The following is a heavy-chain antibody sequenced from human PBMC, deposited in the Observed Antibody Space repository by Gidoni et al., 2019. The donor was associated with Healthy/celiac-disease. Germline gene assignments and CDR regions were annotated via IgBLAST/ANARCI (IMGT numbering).Heavy chain of an antibody. CDR2: IYYSGST. J-gene: IGHJ4*02. Sequence: QLQLQASGPGLVKPSETLSLTCTVSVGSISRSSYSWGWIRQPPGKGLEWIGSIYYSGSTYYNPSLKSRVTISVDTSKNQFSLKLSSVTAADTAVYYCARRYSGYDEGGAFDYWGQGTLVTVSS. D-gene: IGHD5-12*01. CDR3: ARRYSGYDEGGAFDY. CDR1: VGSISRSSYS. V-gene: IGHV4-39*01.